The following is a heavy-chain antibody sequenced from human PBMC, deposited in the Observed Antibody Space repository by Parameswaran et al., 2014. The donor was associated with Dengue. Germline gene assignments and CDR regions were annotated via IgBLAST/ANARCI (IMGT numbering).Heavy chain of an antibody. Sequence: ASETLSLTCTVSGGSISSYYWSWIRQPPGKGLEWIGEINHSGSTNYNPSLKSRVTISVDTSKNQFSLKLSSVTAADTAVYYCARGLSRQPGYSSGWYRGSSRFDYWGPGNPGHRLL. CDR3: ARGLSRQPGYSSGWYRGSSRFDY. V-gene: IGHV4-34*01. CDR2: INHSGST. J-gene: IGHJ4*02. CDR1: GGSISSYY. D-gene: IGHD6-19*01.